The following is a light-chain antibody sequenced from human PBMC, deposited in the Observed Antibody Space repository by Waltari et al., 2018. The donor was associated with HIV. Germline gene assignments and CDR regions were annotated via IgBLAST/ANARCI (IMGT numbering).Light chain of an antibody. CDR1: QSVRSAS. J-gene: IGKJ4*01. V-gene: IGKV3-20*01. Sequence: EIVLTQSPGTLSLSPGERATLSCRASQSVRSASLAWYQQKPGQAPRLLIFGASSRAPGIPDRFSGSGAVTDFILTISRLEPEDCAVYYCQQYAASPLTFGGGPGWRSN. CDR3: QQYAASPLT. CDR2: GAS.